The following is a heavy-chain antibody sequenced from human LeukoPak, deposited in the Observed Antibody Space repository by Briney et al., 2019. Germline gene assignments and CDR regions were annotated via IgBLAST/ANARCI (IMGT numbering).Heavy chain of an antibody. CDR2: LSGGGGST. D-gene: IGHD1-1*01. V-gene: IGHV3-23*01. CDR1: GFTFSSYA. Sequence: GGSLRLSCAASGFTFSSYAMSWVRQAPGKGLDWVSGLSGGGGSTYYADSVKGRFTISRDNSKNTLYLQMNSLRGEDSAIYYCAKGQELDDGVFDSWGQGTLVTVSS. CDR3: AKGQELDDGVFDS. J-gene: IGHJ4*02.